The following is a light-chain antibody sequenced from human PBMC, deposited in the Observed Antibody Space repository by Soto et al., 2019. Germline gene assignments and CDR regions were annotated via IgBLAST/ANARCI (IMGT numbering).Light chain of an antibody. Sequence: QAVLTQPPSASGTPGQRVTISCSGSSSNIGANSVNWYQQLPGTAPRLLIYGNSHRPSGVPDRFSGSKSGTSASLAISGLQSEDEADYYCYSFAYSNDFGVFGGGTKVTVL. J-gene: IGLJ3*02. V-gene: IGLV1-44*01. CDR1: SSNIGANS. CDR2: GNS. CDR3: YSFAYSNDFGV.